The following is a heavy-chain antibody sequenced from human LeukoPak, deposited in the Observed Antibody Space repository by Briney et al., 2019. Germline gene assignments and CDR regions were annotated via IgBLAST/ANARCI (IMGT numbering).Heavy chain of an antibody. J-gene: IGHJ4*02. V-gene: IGHV3-21*01. Sequence: PGGSLRLSCAASGFTFSSYSMNWVRQAPGKGLEWVSSISSSSSYIYYADSVKGRFTISRDNAKNSLYLQMNSLRAEDTAVYYCARDKGPYYNWNQDYWGQGTLVTVSS. CDR3: ARDKGPYYNWNQDY. CDR2: ISSSSSYI. D-gene: IGHD1-20*01. CDR1: GFTFSSYS.